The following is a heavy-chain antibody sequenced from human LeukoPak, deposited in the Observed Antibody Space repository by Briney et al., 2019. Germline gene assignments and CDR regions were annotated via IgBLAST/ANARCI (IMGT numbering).Heavy chain of an antibody. V-gene: IGHV1-18*01. D-gene: IGHD3-3*01. Sequence: ASVKVSCKASGYTFTSYGISWVRQAPGQGLEWMGWISAYNGNTNYAQKLQGRVTMTTDTSTSTAYMELRSLRSDDTAVYYCAREYYDFCSGYYRYYFDYWGQGTLVTVSS. CDR2: ISAYNGNT. J-gene: IGHJ4*02. CDR1: GYTFTSYG. CDR3: AREYYDFCSGYYRYYFDY.